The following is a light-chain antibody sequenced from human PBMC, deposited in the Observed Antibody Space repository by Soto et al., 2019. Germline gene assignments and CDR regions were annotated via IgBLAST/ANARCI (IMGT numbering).Light chain of an antibody. J-gene: IGKJ4*01. CDR2: KVS. CDR1: QGLVHSDGNTY. Sequence: DFVMTQSPLSLPVTLGQPASISCRSSQGLVHSDGNTYLNWFHQRPGQSSRRLIYKVSNRDSGVPDRFSGSGSDTDFTLKISRVEAEDVGVYYCMQGTHSLTFGGGTKVEIK. CDR3: MQGTHSLT. V-gene: IGKV2-30*02.